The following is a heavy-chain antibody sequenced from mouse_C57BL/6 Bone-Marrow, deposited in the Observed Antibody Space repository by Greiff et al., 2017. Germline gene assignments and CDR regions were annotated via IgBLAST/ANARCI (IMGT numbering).Heavy chain of an antibody. CDR2: IYPRSGNT. D-gene: IGHD3-2*02. CDR1: GYTFTSYG. Sequence: QVQLQQSGAELARPGASVKLSCKASGYTFTSYGISWVKQRTGQGLEWIGEIYPRSGNTYYTDKFKGKATLTADKSSSTAYMELRSLTSEDSAVYFCAREGYSSGYCWGQGTTLTVSS. V-gene: IGHV1-81*01. J-gene: IGHJ2*01. CDR3: AREGYSSGYC.